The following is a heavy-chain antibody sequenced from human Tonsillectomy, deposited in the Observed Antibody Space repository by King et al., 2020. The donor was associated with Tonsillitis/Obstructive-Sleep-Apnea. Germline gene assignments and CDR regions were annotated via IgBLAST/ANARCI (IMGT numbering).Heavy chain of an antibody. CDR3: ARLGPNGGFDP. CDR2: IYSGGST. CDR1: WFTVSSNY. J-gene: IGHJ5*02. V-gene: IGHV3-53*01. Sequence: VQLVESGGGLIQPGGSLRLSCAASWFTVSSNYMSWVRQAPGKVLELVSVIYSGGSTYYADSVKGRFTISRDNTKNTLYLQMNSLRAEDTAVYYCARLGPNGGFDPWGQGTLVTVSS.